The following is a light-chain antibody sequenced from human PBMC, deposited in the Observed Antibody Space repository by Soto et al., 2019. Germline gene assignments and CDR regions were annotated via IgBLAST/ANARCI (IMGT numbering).Light chain of an antibody. CDR3: SSYAGSNNPPYV. V-gene: IGLV2-8*01. J-gene: IGLJ1*01. CDR2: EVS. Sequence: QSVLTQPPSASGSPGQSVTISCTGTSRDVGGYNYVSWYQQHPGKAPKLMIYEVSKRPSGVPDRFSGSKSGNTASLTVSGLQAEDEADYYCSSYAGSNNPPYVFGTGTKLTVL. CDR1: SRDVGGYNY.